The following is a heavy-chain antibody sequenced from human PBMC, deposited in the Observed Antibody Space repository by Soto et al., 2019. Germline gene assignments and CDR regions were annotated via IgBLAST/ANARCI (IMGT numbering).Heavy chain of an antibody. CDR2: IIPIFGTA. J-gene: IGHJ6*02. CDR3: AGWPGALSGMDV. D-gene: IGHD2-15*01. Sequence: QGQLVQSGAEVKKPGSSVKVSCKVLGGTFSSYAFTWVRQAPGQGLEWMGGIIPIFGTANYAQKFQGRVTITADESTSTAYMELSSLRSEDTAVYYCAGWPGALSGMDVWGQGTTVTVSS. V-gene: IGHV1-69*01. CDR1: GGTFSSYA.